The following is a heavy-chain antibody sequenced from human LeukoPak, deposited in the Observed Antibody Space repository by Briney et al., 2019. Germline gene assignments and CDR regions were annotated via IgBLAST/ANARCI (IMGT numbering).Heavy chain of an antibody. J-gene: IGHJ4*02. CDR3: AKERSITMIRGLDY. CDR2: ISGSGDST. D-gene: IGHD3-10*01. V-gene: IGHV3-23*01. Sequence: GGSLRLSCAASGFTFSHYATSWVRRAPGKGLEWVSGISGSGDSTYYTDSVKGRFTISKDNSKNTLYLQMKSLRAEDTALYYCAKERSITMIRGLDYWGQGTLVTVSS. CDR1: GFTFSHYA.